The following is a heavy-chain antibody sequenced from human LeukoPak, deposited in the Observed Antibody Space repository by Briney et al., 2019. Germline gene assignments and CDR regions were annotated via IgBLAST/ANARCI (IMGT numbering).Heavy chain of an antibody. D-gene: IGHD3-10*01. Sequence: PSETLSLTCTVSGGSLSSSTYYWGWIRQPPGKGLEWIGNIYYSGSTYYNPSLKSRVTISVDTSKTQFSLKLSSVTAADTAVYYCAALYGSGRYPFDYWGQGTLVTVSS. CDR3: AALYGSGRYPFDY. CDR1: GGSLSSSTYY. CDR2: IYYSGST. V-gene: IGHV4-39*01. J-gene: IGHJ4*02.